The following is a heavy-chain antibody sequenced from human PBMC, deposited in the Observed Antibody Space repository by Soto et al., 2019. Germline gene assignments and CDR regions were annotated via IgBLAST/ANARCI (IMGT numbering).Heavy chain of an antibody. J-gene: IGHJ4*02. CDR1: GFTLGDYA. Sequence: GGSLRLSCTASGFTLGDYAMSWVRQAPGKGLEWVGFIRSKAYGGTTEYAASVKGRFTISRDDSRSIAYLQMNSLKTEDTAVYYCTRDLPAYSSSWYPFDYWGQGTLVTVS. CDR2: IRSKAYGGTT. CDR3: TRDLPAYSSSWYPFDY. D-gene: IGHD6-13*01. V-gene: IGHV3-49*04.